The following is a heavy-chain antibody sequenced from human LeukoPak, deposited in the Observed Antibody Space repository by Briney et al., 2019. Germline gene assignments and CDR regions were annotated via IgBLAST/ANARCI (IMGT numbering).Heavy chain of an antibody. V-gene: IGHV3-33*01. CDR3: ARAGFDAFDI. J-gene: IGHJ3*02. CDR1: GFTFSSYG. D-gene: IGHD6-19*01. Sequence: PGRSLRLSYAASGFTFSSYGMHWVRQAPGKGLEWVAVIWYDGSNKYYADSVKGRFTISRDNSKNTLYLQMNSLRAEDTAVYYCARAGFDAFDIWGQGTMVTVSS. CDR2: IWYDGSNK.